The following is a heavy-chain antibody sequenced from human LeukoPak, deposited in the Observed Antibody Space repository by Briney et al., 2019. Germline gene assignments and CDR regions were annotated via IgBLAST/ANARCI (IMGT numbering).Heavy chain of an antibody. CDR2: INSDGRST. D-gene: IGHD6-6*01. J-gene: IGHJ5*02. Sequence: GRSLRLSCVASGFTFSSYWMHWVRQAPGKGLVWVSHINSDGRSTTYADSVKGRFTISRDNAKNTLYLQMNSLRAEDTAVYYCARTGIAARPTVWFDPWGQGTLVTVSP. V-gene: IGHV3-74*01. CDR1: GFTFSSYW. CDR3: ARTGIAARPTVWFDP.